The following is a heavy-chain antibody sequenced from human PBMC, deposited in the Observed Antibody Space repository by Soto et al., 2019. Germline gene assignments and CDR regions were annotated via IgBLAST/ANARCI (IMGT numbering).Heavy chain of an antibody. CDR3: ARVLPGGAYPNDYFDH. CDR1: GFTFSSYW. D-gene: IGHD2-21*01. CDR2: IKQDGSEK. Sequence: HPGGSLRLSCADSGFTFSSYWMSWVRQAPGKGLEWVANIKQDGSEKYYVDSVKGRFTISRDNAKNSLYLQMNSLRADDTAVYYCARVLPGGAYPNDYFDHWGQVPLLTFST. J-gene: IGHJ4*02. V-gene: IGHV3-7*01.